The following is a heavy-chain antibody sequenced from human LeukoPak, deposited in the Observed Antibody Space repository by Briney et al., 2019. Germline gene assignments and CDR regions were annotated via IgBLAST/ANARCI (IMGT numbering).Heavy chain of an antibody. J-gene: IGHJ6*03. CDR3: ARGTAAMGYYYYYYMDV. V-gene: IGHV4-61*08. CDR1: GGSISSGGYY. CDR2: IYHSGST. D-gene: IGHD2-2*01. Sequence: SETLSLTCTVSGGSISSGGYYWSWIRQPPGKGLEWIGYIYHSGSTNYNPSLKSRVTISVDTSKNQFSLKLSSVTAADTAVYYCARGTAAMGYYYYYYMDVWGKGTTVTVSS.